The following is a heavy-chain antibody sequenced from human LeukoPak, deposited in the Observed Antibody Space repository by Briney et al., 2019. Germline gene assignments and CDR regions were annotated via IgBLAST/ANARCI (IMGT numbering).Heavy chain of an antibody. V-gene: IGHV3-74*01. CDR1: GFTVNSYL. J-gene: IGHJ2*01. D-gene: IGHD7-27*01. Sequence: GGSLRLSSAASGFTVNSYLMNWVRQSPGKGLVWVSRIDGYGTTTSYEDSVQGRFTISRDNAKNTLYLQMNSLRAEATAVYYCARDSGADTRYFDLWGRGTLVTVSS. CDR2: IDGYGTTT. CDR3: ARDSGADTRYFDL.